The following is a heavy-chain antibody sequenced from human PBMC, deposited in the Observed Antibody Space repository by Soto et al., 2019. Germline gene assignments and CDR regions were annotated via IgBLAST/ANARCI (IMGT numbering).Heavy chain of an antibody. CDR2: IYYNGAT. CDR1: GGSIRGYY. V-gene: IGHV4-59*08. CDR3: VRHEGNGWLLYFSY. J-gene: IGHJ4*02. Sequence: PSETLSLTCSVSGGSIRGYYWSWIRQPPGKGLEWIGYIYYNGATNYNPSLKSRVTMSVDTSKNQFSLKLSSVTAADTAVYYCVRHEGNGWLLYFSYWGQGALVTVSA. D-gene: IGHD6-19*01.